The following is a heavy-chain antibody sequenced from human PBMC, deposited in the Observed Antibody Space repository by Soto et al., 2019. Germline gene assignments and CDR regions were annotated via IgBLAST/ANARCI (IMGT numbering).Heavy chain of an antibody. V-gene: IGHV4-59*01. CDR3: ARDPSGWTHWFDP. D-gene: IGHD6-19*01. CDR2: IYYSGST. J-gene: IGHJ5*02. Sequence: QVQLQESGRGLVKPSETLSLTCTVSGGSISSYYWSWIRQPPGKGLEWIGYIYYSGSTNYNPSLKSRVTISVDTSKNQFSLKLSSVTAADTAVYYCARDPSGWTHWFDPWGQGTLVTVSS. CDR1: GGSISSYY.